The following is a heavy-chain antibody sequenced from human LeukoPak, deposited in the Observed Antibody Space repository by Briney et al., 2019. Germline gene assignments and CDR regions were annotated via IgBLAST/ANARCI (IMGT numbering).Heavy chain of an antibody. V-gene: IGHV3-11*01. CDR1: GFAFSDFY. J-gene: IGHJ4*02. D-gene: IGHD3-10*01. CDR3: ARDALGSYDY. CDR2: ISNSGSTL. Sequence: PGGSLRLSCAASGFAFSDFYMFWIRQAPGKGLEWISYISNSGSTLYYADSVKGRFTISRDNDKNLLYLQMNSLRADDTAVYYCARDALGSYDYWGQETLVTVSS.